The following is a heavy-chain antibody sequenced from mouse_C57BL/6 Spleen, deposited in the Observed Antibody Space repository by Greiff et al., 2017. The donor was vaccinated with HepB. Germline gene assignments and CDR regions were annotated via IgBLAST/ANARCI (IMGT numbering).Heavy chain of an antibody. J-gene: IGHJ2*01. CDR2: IDPEDGDT. Sequence: EVQLQQSGAELVKPGASVKLSCTASGFNIKDYYMHWVKQRTEQGLERIGRIDPEDGDTKYAPKFQGKATITADTSSNTAYLQLSSLTSEDTAVYYCARGVPNYGSSSYFDYWGQGTTLTVSS. V-gene: IGHV14-2*01. CDR1: GFNIKDYY. D-gene: IGHD1-1*01. CDR3: ARGVPNYGSSSYFDY.